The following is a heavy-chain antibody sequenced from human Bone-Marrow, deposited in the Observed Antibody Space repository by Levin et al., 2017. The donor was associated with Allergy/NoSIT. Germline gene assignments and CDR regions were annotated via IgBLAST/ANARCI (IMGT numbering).Heavy chain of an antibody. J-gene: IGHJ4*02. V-gene: IGHV5-51*01. CDR1: GYSFTSYW. D-gene: IGHD3-10*01. Sequence: GGSLRLSCKASGYSFTSYWIAWVRQMPGKGLEWMGMIYADDSDTRYSPSFQGQVTISADKSISAAYLQWSSLTASDTAMYYCARHMGEYFYGSGGVDYWGQGTLVTVSS. CDR2: IYADDSDT. CDR3: ARHMGEYFYGSGGVDY.